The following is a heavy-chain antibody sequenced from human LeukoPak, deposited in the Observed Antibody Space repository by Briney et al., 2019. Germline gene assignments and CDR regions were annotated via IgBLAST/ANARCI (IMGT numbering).Heavy chain of an antibody. CDR1: GYAFTGYY. V-gene: IGHV1-2*02. CDR2: INPNSGGT. CDR3: ARVAQGLRNFDY. J-gene: IGHJ4*02. Sequence: VASVKVSCKASGYAFTGYYMHWVRQAPGQGLEWMGWINPNSGGTNYAQKFQGRVTMTRDTSISTAYMELSRLRSDDTAVYYCARVAQGLRNFDYWGQGTLVTVSS.